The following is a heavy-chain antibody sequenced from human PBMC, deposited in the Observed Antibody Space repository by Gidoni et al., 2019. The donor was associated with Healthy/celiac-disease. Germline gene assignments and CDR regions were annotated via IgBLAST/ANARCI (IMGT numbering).Heavy chain of an antibody. J-gene: IGHJ6*02. V-gene: IGHV3-7*03. CDR1: GFTFSSYW. CDR2: IKQDGSEK. CDR3: ARDLTYYDFWRVPRYGMDV. Sequence: EVQLVESGGGLVQPGGSLRLSCAASGFTFSSYWMSWVRQAPGKGLEGGANIKQDGSEKYYVDSVKGRFTISRDNAKNSLYLQMNSLRAEDTAVYYCARDLTYYDFWRVPRYGMDVWGQGTTVTVSS. D-gene: IGHD3-3*01.